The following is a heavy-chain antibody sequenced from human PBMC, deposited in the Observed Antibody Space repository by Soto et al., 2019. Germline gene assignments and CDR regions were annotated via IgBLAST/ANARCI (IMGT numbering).Heavy chain of an antibody. CDR3: AREKAGGSGSLGGMDV. D-gene: IGHD3-10*01. CDR2: IIPIFGTA. CDR1: GGTFSSYA. Sequence: QVQLVQSGAEVKKPGSSVNVSCKASGGTFSSYAISWVRQAPGQGLEWMGGIIPIFGTANYAQKFQGRVTITADESTSTAYMELSSLRSEDTAVYYCAREKAGGSGSLGGMDVWGQGTTVTVSS. V-gene: IGHV1-69*01. J-gene: IGHJ6*02.